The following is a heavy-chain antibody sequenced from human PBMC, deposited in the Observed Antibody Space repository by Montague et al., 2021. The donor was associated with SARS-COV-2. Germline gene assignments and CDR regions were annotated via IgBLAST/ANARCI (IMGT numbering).Heavy chain of an antibody. CDR1: GFTVSRNY. CDR2: IYSDVST. D-gene: IGHD4-11*01. V-gene: IGHV3-66*01. Sequence: SLRLPCAASGFTVSRNYMSWVRQAPGKGLEWVSVIYSDVSTYYADSVKGRSTISRDNSKNTLYLQMNSLRAEDTAVYYCARVVTYAFDVWGQGTMVTVSS. J-gene: IGHJ3*01. CDR3: ARVVTYAFDV.